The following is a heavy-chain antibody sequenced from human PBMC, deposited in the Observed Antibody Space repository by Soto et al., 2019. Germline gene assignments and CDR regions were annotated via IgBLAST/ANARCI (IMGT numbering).Heavy chain of an antibody. V-gene: IGHV1-24*01. CDR2: FDPEDGET. Sequence: ASVKVSCTVSGYTLTELSMHWVRQAPGKRLEWMGGFDPEDGETIYAQKFQGRVTMTEDTSTDTAYMELSSLRSEDTAVYYCATVSVVVPAAMDDAFDIWGQGTMVTVSS. D-gene: IGHD2-2*01. J-gene: IGHJ3*02. CDR3: ATVSVVVPAAMDDAFDI. CDR1: GYTLTELS.